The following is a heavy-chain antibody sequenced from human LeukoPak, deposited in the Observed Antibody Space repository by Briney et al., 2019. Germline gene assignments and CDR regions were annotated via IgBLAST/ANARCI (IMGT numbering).Heavy chain of an antibody. CDR1: GGSISSSSYY. V-gene: IGHV4-39*07. J-gene: IGHJ4*02. CDR2: IYYSGST. CDR3: ARDERELGMDY. D-gene: IGHD7-27*01. Sequence: SETLSLTCTVSGGSISSSSYYWGWIRQPPGKGLEWIGSIYYSGSTYYNPSLKSRVTISVDTSKNQFSLKLSSVTAADTAVYYCARDERELGMDYWGQGTLVTVSS.